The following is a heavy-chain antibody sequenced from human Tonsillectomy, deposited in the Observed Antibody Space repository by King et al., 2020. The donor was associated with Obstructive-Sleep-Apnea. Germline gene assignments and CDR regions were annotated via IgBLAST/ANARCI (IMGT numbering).Heavy chain of an antibody. Sequence: VQLQESGPGLVKPSETLSLTCTVSGYSISSGYYWGWIRQPPGKGLGWIGSIYHSGCTSYNPPLKSRATISVDTSKNQFSLKLSSVTAADTAVYYCVLVPGRVDYWGQGILVTVSS. CDR1: GYSISSGYY. CDR3: VLVPGRVDY. J-gene: IGHJ4*02. D-gene: IGHD1-14*01. V-gene: IGHV4-38-2*02. CDR2: IYHSGCT.